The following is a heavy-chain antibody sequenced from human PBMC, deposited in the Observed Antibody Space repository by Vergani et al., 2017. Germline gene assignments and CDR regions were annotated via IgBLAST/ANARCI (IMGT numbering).Heavy chain of an antibody. J-gene: IGHJ3*02. CDR3: AREKTLEDGDARGDAFDI. CDR1: GGSFSGYY. D-gene: IGHD4-17*01. V-gene: IGHV4-34*01. Sequence: QVQLQQWGAGLLKPSETLSLTCAVYGGSFSGYYWSWIRQPPGKGLEWIGEINHSGSTNYNPSLKRRVTISVDTSENQFSLKLSSVTAADTAVYYCAREKTLEDGDARGDAFDIWGQGTMVTVSS. CDR2: INHSGST.